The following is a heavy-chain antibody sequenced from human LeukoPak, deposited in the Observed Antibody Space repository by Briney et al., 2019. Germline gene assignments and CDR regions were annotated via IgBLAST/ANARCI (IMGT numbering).Heavy chain of an antibody. CDR1: GGSISSYY. Sequence: PSETLSLTCTVSGGSISSYYWSWIRQPPGKGLEWIGYIYYSGSTNYNRSLKSRVTISVDTSKNQFSLNLNSVTAEDTAVYYCARHGIVDSSRKYYFDYWGQGTLVTVSS. CDR2: IYYSGST. CDR3: ARHGIVDSSRKYYFDY. V-gene: IGHV4-59*08. D-gene: IGHD6-13*01. J-gene: IGHJ4*02.